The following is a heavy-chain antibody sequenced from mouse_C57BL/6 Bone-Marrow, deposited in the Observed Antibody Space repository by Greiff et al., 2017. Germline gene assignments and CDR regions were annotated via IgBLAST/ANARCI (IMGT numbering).Heavy chain of an antibody. Sequence: QVQLQQPGAELVMPGASVKLSCKASGYTFTSYWMHWVKQRPGQGLEWIGEIDPSDSYTNYNQKFKGKSTLTVAKSSSTAYMQLSSLTSEDSAVYYCARSPYYYGSCYYAMDYWGQGTSVTVSS. D-gene: IGHD1-1*01. V-gene: IGHV1-69*01. CDR3: ARSPYYYGSCYYAMDY. CDR1: GYTFTSYW. J-gene: IGHJ4*01. CDR2: IDPSDSYT.